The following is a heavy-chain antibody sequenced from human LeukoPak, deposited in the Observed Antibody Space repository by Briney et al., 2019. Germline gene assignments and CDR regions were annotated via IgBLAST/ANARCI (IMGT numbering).Heavy chain of an antibody. J-gene: IGHJ1*01. CDR1: GFNFSSYA. D-gene: IGHD2-15*01. Sequence: GGSLRLSCAASGFNFSSYAMSWVRQAPGKGLEWVSAISGSGGSTYYADSVKGRFTISRDNSKTTLYLQMNSLRAEDTAVYCCAKFLDIGVVVSPFQLGGRGTVVSVFS. V-gene: IGHV3-23*01. CDR2: ISGSGGST. CDR3: AKFLDIGVVVSPFQL.